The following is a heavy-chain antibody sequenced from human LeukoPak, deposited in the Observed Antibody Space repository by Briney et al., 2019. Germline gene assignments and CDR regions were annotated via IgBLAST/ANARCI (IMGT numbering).Heavy chain of an antibody. Sequence: SQTLSLTCTVSGGSISSGDYYWSWIRQPPRKGLEWIGYIYYSGSTYYNPSLKSRVTISVDTSKNQFSLKLSSVTAADTAVYYCARVMVGATSYFDYWGQGTLDTVSS. D-gene: IGHD1-26*01. CDR1: GGSISSGDYY. CDR3: ARVMVGATSYFDY. J-gene: IGHJ4*02. CDR2: IYYSGST. V-gene: IGHV4-30-4*01.